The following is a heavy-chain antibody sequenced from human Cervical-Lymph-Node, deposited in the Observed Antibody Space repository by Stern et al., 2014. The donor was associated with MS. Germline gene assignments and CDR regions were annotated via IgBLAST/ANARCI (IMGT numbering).Heavy chain of an antibody. V-gene: IGHV5-51*01. CDR3: ARQGCGSTSCHSIDY. J-gene: IGHJ4*02. CDR2: IYPPDSNT. Sequence: EVQLVESGAEVKKPGESLKISCKGSGYTFTNNWIAWVRQMPGKGLECMGIIYPPDSNTRYSPSFQGQVTISVAKYSKTAYLQWSSLTASDSAMYYCARQGCGSTSCHSIDYWGQGTLITVSS. CDR1: GYTFTNNW. D-gene: IGHD2-2*02.